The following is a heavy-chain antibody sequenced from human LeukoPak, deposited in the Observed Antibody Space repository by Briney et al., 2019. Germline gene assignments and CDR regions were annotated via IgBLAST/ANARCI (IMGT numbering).Heavy chain of an antibody. J-gene: IGHJ5*02. V-gene: IGHV4-4*07. CDR3: ARECGGSCYSRWFDP. CDR2: IYASGST. CDR1: GGSISSYY. Sequence: SETLSLTCTVSGGSISSYYWSWIRQPAGKGLEWIGRIYASGSTNYNPSLKSRVTMSVDTPKNQFSLKLSSVTAADTAVYYCARECGGSCYSRWFDPWGQGTLVTVSS. D-gene: IGHD2-15*01.